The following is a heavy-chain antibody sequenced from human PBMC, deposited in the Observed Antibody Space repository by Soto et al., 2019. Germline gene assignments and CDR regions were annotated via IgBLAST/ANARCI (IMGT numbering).Heavy chain of an antibody. D-gene: IGHD5-18*01. V-gene: IGHV1-69*08. Sequence: QVQLVQSGAEVKKPGSSVKVSCKASGGTFSSYTISWVRQASGQGLEWMGRIIPILGIANYAQKFQGRVTITADKSTSTAYMELSSLRSEDTAVYYCARDDGGYSYGTDYWGQGTLVTVSS. J-gene: IGHJ4*02. CDR3: ARDDGGYSYGTDY. CDR2: IIPILGIA. CDR1: GGTFSSYT.